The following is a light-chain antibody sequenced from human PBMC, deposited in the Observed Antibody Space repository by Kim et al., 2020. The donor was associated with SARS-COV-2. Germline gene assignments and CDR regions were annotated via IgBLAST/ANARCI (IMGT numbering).Light chain of an antibody. J-gene: IGKJ4*01. CDR3: QQYLNFLT. V-gene: IGKV1-33*01. CDR1: QNINKY. CDR2: DAS. Sequence: SASVGDRATITCRASQNINKYLNWYQQKPGKAPKHLICDASNLEPGVPSRFSGSGSGTDFIFTITRLQPEDIATYYCQQYLNFLTFGGGTKVDIK.